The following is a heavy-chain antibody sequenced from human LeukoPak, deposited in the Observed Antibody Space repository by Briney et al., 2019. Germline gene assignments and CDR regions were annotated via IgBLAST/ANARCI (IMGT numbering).Heavy chain of an antibody. CDR2: INHSGST. J-gene: IGHJ6*02. CDR1: GGSISSYC. Sequence: PSETLSLTCTVSGGSISSYCWSWIRQPPGKGLEWIGEINHSGSTNYNPSLKSRVTISVDTSKNQFSLKLSSVTAADTAVYYCARGLPYYDFWSGQFMDVWGQGTTVTVSS. V-gene: IGHV4-34*01. D-gene: IGHD3-3*01. CDR3: ARGLPYYDFWSGQFMDV.